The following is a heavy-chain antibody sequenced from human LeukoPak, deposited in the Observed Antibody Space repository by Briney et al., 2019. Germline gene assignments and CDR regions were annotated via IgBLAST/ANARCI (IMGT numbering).Heavy chain of an antibody. Sequence: GGSLRLSCAASGFTFSAYWMNWVRQAPGKGLEWVANVNQDGSEKYYVDSVKGRFTISRDNAQNSLYLQMNSLRAEDTAVYYCARGGTTGTTSPLRAFDIWGQGTMVTVSS. CDR1: GFTFSAYW. J-gene: IGHJ3*02. CDR3: ARGGTTGTTSPLRAFDI. V-gene: IGHV3-7*01. D-gene: IGHD1-1*01. CDR2: VNQDGSEK.